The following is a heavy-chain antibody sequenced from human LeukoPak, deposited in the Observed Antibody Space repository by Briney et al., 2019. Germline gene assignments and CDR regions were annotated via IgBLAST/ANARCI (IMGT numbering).Heavy chain of an antibody. V-gene: IGHV1-8*01. CDR2: MDPNSGNT. Sequence: ASVKVSCKASGYTFTSYDINWVRQAAGQGLEWMGWMDPNSGNTGYAQKFQGRVTMTRNTSISTAYMELSSLRSDDTAVYYCAREGQSSGWYLDYFDYWGQGTLVTVSS. CDR1: GYTFTSYD. J-gene: IGHJ4*02. CDR3: AREGQSSGWYLDYFDY. D-gene: IGHD6-19*01.